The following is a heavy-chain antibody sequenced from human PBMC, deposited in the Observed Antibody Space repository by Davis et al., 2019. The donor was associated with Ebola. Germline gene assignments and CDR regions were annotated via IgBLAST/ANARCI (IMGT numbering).Heavy chain of an antibody. CDR3: ARDITLRGPFDP. CDR2: TYSGGRT. J-gene: IGHJ5*02. CDR1: GFTVSSNY. V-gene: IGHV3-66*01. D-gene: IGHD3-10*01. Sequence: GESLKISCAASGFTVSSNYMSWVRQAPGQRLEWVSVTYSGGRTYYADSVKGRFTISRDNSKNTLYLQMNGLGAEDTAVYYCARDITLRGPFDPWGQGTLVTVSS.